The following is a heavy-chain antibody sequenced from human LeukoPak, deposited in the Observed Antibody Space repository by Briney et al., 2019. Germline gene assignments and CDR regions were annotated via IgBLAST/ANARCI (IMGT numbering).Heavy chain of an antibody. V-gene: IGHV4-31*03. CDR1: GGSISSGGYY. D-gene: IGHD3-3*01. CDR2: IYYSGST. Sequence: SETLSLTCTVSGGSISSGGYYWSWIRQHPGKGLEWIGYIYYSGSTYYNPSLKSRVTISVDTSKNQFSLKLSSVTAADTAVYYCAREDSITIFGVVIRHNWFDPWGQGTLVTVSS. CDR3: AREDSITIFGVVIRHNWFDP. J-gene: IGHJ5*02.